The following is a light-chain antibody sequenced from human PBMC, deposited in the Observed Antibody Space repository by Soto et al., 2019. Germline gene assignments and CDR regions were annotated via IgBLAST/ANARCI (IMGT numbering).Light chain of an antibody. CDR2: LAT. CDR1: QDISRF. J-gene: IGKJ1*01. V-gene: IGKV1-17*03. CDR3: LQHYAYPWT. Sequence: DIQMTQSPSAVSASVGDRVTITCRASQDISRFLAWFQQNPGKVPKRLVYLATALQNVAPSRFSGSGSGTEFNFTISSLQPEDFATYYCLQHYAYPWTFGQGTKVDIK.